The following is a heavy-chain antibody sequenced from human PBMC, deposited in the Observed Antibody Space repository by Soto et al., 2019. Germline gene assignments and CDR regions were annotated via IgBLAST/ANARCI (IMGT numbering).Heavy chain of an antibody. D-gene: IGHD6-13*01. CDR2: ITGRAVRT. CDR3: AKQSQRIAPSSMDA. J-gene: IGHJ6*02. Sequence: AGSLRLSCASSGFTFRSYGMNWVRQAPGKGQGCVSSITGRAVRTYYAHSVNGRFTISRDNSKNTLYLQMSSLRAGDTPVYYFAKQSQRIAPSSMDAWGQGTTVTVSS. V-gene: IGHV3-23*01. CDR1: GFTFRSYG.